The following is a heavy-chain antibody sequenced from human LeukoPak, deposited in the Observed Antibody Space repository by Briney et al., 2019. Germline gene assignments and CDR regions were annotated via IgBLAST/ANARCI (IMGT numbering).Heavy chain of an antibody. Sequence: PGGSLRLSCAASGFTFSSYGMHWVRQTPGKGLEWVAFISYDGSNQYYADSVKGRFTLSRDNSKNTLYLQMDSLRPEDTALYYCAKDLFYYDKGGFDYWGQGTPVTVSS. V-gene: IGHV3-30*18. D-gene: IGHD3-22*01. CDR1: GFTFSSYG. J-gene: IGHJ4*02. CDR2: ISYDGSNQ. CDR3: AKDLFYYDKGGFDY.